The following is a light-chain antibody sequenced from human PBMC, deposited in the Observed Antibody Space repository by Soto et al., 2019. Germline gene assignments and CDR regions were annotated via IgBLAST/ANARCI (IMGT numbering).Light chain of an antibody. CDR1: GSDVGGYNY. CDR2: DVR. V-gene: IGLV2-14*01. Sequence: QSALAQPASVSGSPGQSITISCTGTGSDVGGYNYVSWYQQHPGKAPKLMIYDVRDRPSGVSNRFSGSKSGNTASLTISGLQAEDEAHYYCSSYTSRSTLVVFGRGTKLTVL. J-gene: IGLJ2*01. CDR3: SSYTSRSTLVV.